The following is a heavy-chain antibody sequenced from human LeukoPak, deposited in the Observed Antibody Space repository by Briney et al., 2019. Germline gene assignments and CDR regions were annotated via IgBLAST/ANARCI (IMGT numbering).Heavy chain of an antibody. D-gene: IGHD2-21*02. CDR1: GGTFSSYA. Sequence: GSSVKVSCKASGGTFSSYAISWVRQAPGQGLEWMGRIIPIFGTANYAQKFQGRVTITTDESTSTAYMELSSLRSEDTAVYYCARGPPATCGGDCYGHFDYWGQGTLVTVSS. J-gene: IGHJ4*02. CDR2: IIPIFGTA. CDR3: ARGPPATCGGDCYGHFDY. V-gene: IGHV1-69*05.